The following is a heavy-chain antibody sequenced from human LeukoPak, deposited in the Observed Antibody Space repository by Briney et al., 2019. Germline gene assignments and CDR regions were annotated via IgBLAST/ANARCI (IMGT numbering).Heavy chain of an antibody. J-gene: IGHJ6*02. CDR1: GGTLSSYA. CDR3: ARVALGRRWLQTSYYYGMDV. V-gene: IGHV1-69*13. Sequence: SVKGSCKGSGGTLSSYAISWGGQGPGQGVEWVGGVIPIFGTANYAQKFQGRVTITADESTSTAYMELSSLRSEDTAVYYCARVALGRRWLQTSYYYGMDVWGQGTTVTVSS. CDR2: VIPIFGTA. D-gene: IGHD5-24*01.